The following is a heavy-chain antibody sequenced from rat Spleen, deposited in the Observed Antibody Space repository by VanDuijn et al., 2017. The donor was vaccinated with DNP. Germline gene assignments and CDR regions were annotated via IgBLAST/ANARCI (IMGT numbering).Heavy chain of an antibody. J-gene: IGHJ2*01. CDR1: GFNFNDNW. V-gene: IGHV4-2*01. CDR2: INKESGTI. CDR3: ERHYLPGYNFDY. D-gene: IGHD1-4*01. Sequence: EVKLVESGGGLVQPGKSLKLSCAASGFNFNDNWMGWVRQAPGKGLEWIGEINKESGTIIYSPSLKDKFTISRDNAQNTLYLQMNKLGSEDTATYYCERHYLPGYNFDYWGQGVMVTVSS.